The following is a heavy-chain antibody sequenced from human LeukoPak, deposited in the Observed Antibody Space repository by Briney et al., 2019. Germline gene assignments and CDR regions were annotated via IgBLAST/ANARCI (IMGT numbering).Heavy chain of an antibody. CDR3: ARDQYGSGDGYYMDL. Sequence: SVKVSCKASGYTFTSYGISWVRQAPGQGLEWMGGIIPIFGTANYAQKFQGRVTITADESTSTAYMELSSLRSEDTAVYYCARDQYGSGDGYYMDLWGKGTTVTISS. D-gene: IGHD3-10*01. V-gene: IGHV1-69*13. CDR2: IIPIFGTA. CDR1: GYTFTSYG. J-gene: IGHJ6*03.